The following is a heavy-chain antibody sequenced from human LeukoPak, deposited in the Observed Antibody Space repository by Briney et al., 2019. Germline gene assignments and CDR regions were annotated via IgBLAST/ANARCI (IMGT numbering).Heavy chain of an antibody. D-gene: IGHD2-15*01. CDR1: GYTFTGYY. Sequence: ASVKVSCKASGYTFTGYYMHWVRQAPGQGLEWMGWINPNSGVTNYAQKFQGWVTMTRDTSISTAYMELSRLRSDDTAVYYCARDRCSGGSCYWFDPWGQGTLVTVSS. V-gene: IGHV1-2*04. J-gene: IGHJ5*02. CDR2: INPNSGVT. CDR3: ARDRCSGGSCYWFDP.